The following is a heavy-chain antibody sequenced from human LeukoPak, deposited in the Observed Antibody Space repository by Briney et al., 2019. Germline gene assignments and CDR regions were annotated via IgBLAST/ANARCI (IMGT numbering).Heavy chain of an antibody. CDR2: LYYSGST. Sequence: SETLSLTCTVSGGSISTSNYYWGWIRQPPGKGLEWIGYLYYSGSTDYNPSLKSRVTTSIDMSKNQFSLKLSSVTAADTAVYYCAKGMNGFDIWGQGTMVTVSS. V-gene: IGHV4-61*05. J-gene: IGHJ3*02. CDR3: AKGMNGFDI. CDR1: GGSISTSNYY.